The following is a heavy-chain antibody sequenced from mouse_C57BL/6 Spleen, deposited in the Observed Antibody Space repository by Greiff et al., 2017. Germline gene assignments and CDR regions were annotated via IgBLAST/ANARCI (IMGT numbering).Heavy chain of an antibody. CDR3: ARKYFFDG. D-gene: IGHD2-10*02. J-gene: IGHJ2*01. Sequence: VQLQQPGAELVKPGASVKLSCKASGYTFTSYWMHWVKQRPGQGLEWIGRIHPNSGSTNYNEKLKSKATLTVDKSSSTAYMQLSSLTSEDSAVYYCARKYFFDGWGKGTTLTVSS. CDR1: GYTFTSYW. CDR2: IHPNSGST. V-gene: IGHV1-64*01.